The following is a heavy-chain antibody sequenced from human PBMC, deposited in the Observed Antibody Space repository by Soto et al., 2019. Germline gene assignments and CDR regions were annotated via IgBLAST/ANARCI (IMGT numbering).Heavy chain of an antibody. CDR2: ISGSGGTT. V-gene: IGHV3-23*01. CDR3: ARDLTMVRGENY. CDR1: GFTFSIYA. Sequence: EVQVLESGGGLVQPGGSLRLSCAASGFTFSIYAMSWVRQAPGKGLEWVSAISGSGGTTYYADSVKGRFTISRDNAKNTLYLQMNSLRAEDTAVYYCARDLTMVRGENYWGQGTLVTVSS. D-gene: IGHD3-10*01. J-gene: IGHJ4*02.